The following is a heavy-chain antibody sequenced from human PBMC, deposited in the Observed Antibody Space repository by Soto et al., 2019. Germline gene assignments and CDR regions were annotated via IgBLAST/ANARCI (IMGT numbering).Heavy chain of an antibody. Sequence: GGSLRLSCSASGFTFSSYAMHWVRQAPGKGLEYVSAISSNGGSTYYADSVKGRFTISRDNSKNTLYLQMSSLRAEDTAVYYCVKDKITIFGVVIRPYYFDYWDQGTLVTVSS. CDR3: VKDKITIFGVVIRPYYFDY. V-gene: IGHV3-64D*06. D-gene: IGHD3-3*01. J-gene: IGHJ4*02. CDR1: GFTFSSYA. CDR2: ISSNGGST.